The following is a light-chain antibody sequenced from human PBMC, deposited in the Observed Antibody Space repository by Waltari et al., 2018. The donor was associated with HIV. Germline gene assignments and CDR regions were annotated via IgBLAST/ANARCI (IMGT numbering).Light chain of an antibody. Sequence: QSALTQPPSASGSLGQSVTISCTGSSSDIGAYDFVSWFQQHPHRAPKLLLYEVTRRPSSVSVRFSGSRSGNTAFLTVAGLQPDDEATYFCSSYGDSLRVLFGGGTNVTVL. J-gene: IGLJ3*02. V-gene: IGLV2-8*01. CDR3: SSYGDSLRVL. CDR1: SSDIGAYDF. CDR2: EVT.